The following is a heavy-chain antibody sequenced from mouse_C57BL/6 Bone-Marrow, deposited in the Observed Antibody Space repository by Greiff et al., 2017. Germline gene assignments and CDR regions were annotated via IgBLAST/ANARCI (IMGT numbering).Heavy chain of an antibody. Sequence: QVQLQQSGAELARPGASVKLSCKASGYTFTSYGISWVKQRTGQGLEWIGWIYPRDGSTKYNEKFKGKATLTVDTSSSTAYMELHSLTSEDSAVYFCARGGRRAWFAYWGQGTLVTVSA. CDR1: GYTFTSYG. J-gene: IGHJ3*01. CDR3: ARGGRRAWFAY. CDR2: IYPRDGST. V-gene: IGHV1-85*01.